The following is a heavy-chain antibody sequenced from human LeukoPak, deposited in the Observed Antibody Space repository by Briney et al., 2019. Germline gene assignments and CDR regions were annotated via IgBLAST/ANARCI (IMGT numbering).Heavy chain of an antibody. V-gene: IGHV3-20*04. CDR1: GFTFDDYG. J-gene: IGHJ3*02. Sequence: GGSLRLSCAASGFTFDDYGMSWVRQAPGKGLEWVSAIVNWDGGNTGYADSVRGRFTISRDNAKNSLYLQMNSLRAEGTALYYCARCSRSSTSCYSAFDIWGLGAMVTVSS. CDR2: IVNWDGGNT. CDR3: ARCSRSSTSCYSAFDI. D-gene: IGHD2-2*02.